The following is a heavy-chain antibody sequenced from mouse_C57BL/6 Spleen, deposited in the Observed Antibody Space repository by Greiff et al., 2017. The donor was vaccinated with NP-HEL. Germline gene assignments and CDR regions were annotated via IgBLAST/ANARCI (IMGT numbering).Heavy chain of an antibody. CDR1: GFTFSDYY. CDR2: INYDGSST. CDR3: ARGIYYYGSSYGSYAMDY. Sequence: EVNVVESEGGLVQPGSSMKLSCTASGFTFSDYYMAWVRQVPEKGLEWVANINYDGSSTYYLDSLKSRFIISRDNAKNILYLQMSSLKSEDTATYYCARGIYYYGSSYGSYAMDYWGQGTSVTVSS. V-gene: IGHV5-16*01. D-gene: IGHD1-1*01. J-gene: IGHJ4*01.